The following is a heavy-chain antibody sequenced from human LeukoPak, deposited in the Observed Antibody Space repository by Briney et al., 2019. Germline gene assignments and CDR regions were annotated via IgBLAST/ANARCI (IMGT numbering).Heavy chain of an antibody. D-gene: IGHD3-22*01. CDR3: TRDSYDSSGYFPHYYYYYYMDV. Sequence: GGSLRLSCTASGFTFGDYAMSWVRQAPGKGLEWVGFIRSKAYGGTTEYAASVKGRFTISRDDSKSSAYLQMNSLKTEDTAVYYCTRDSYDSSGYFPHYYYYYYMDVWGKGTTVTVSS. CDR1: GFTFGDYA. V-gene: IGHV3-49*04. J-gene: IGHJ6*03. CDR2: IRSKAYGGTT.